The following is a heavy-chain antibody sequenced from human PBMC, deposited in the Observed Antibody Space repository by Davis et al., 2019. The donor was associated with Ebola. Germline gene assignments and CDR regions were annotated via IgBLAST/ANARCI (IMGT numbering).Heavy chain of an antibody. CDR1: GHTFTSYY. CDR2: INPSGGST. Sequence: AASVKVSCKASGHTFTSYYMHWVRQAPGQGLEWMGIINPSGGSTSYAQKFQGRVTITADESTSTAYMELSSLRSEDTAVYYCARDLGGIAPFNWFDPWGQGTLVTVSS. D-gene: IGHD6-13*01. V-gene: IGHV1-46*01. J-gene: IGHJ5*02. CDR3: ARDLGGIAPFNWFDP.